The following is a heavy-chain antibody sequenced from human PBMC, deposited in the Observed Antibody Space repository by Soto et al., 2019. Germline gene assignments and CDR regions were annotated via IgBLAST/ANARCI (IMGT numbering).Heavy chain of an antibody. J-gene: IGHJ6*02. D-gene: IGHD3-16*01. CDR2: IYPTGKT. V-gene: IGHV4-30-2*01. CDR3: ARAPPGPAPRWGV. CDR1: CGSISSGGYA. Sequence: TLSLTCTVSCGSISSGGYAWNLIRQTPGKGLEWIGYIYPTGKTYYNPSLKNRATLSIDTSQNQFSLQLTSVTAADTAVYYCARAPPGPAPRWGVWGHGTTVTVSS.